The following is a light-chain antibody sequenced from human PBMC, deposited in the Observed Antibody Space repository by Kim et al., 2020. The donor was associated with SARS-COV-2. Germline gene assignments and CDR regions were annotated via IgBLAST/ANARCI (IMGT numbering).Light chain of an antibody. J-gene: IGKJ2*01. CDR2: DTP. V-gene: IGKV3D-15*01. CDR3: QQYADWPLT. Sequence: SVSQGESATRACRASQSVSSNLGWYEKKPGQAPRLLIYDTPTRATGVPARFSGSGSGTEFSLTISSLQSEDFAVYYCQQYADWPLTFGQGTKLEIK. CDR1: QSVSSN.